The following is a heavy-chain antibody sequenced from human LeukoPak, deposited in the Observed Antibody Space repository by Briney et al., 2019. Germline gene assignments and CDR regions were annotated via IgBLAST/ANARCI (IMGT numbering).Heavy chain of an antibody. V-gene: IGHV7-4-1*02. CDR2: IDTNTGNP. CDR1: GGTFISYA. D-gene: IGHD3-3*01. J-gene: IGHJ4*02. CDR3: AREDFWSGYSVGY. Sequence: ASVKVSCKASGGTFISYAISWVRQAPGQGLEWMGWIDTNTGNPTYAQGFTGRFVFSLDTSVTTVYLQISSLKAEDTAVYFCAREDFWSGYSVGYWGQGTLVTVSS.